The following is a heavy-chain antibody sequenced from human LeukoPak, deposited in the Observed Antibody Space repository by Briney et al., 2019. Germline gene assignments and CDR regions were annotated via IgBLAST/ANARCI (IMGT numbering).Heavy chain of an antibody. CDR1: GYTFTGHY. V-gene: IGHV1-2*02. J-gene: IGHJ2*01. CDR3: ARVCSIREYSYGTYWYFDL. CDR2: INPNSGGT. D-gene: IGHD5-18*01. Sequence: ASVKVSCKASGYTFTGHYMHWVRQAPGQGLEWMGWINPNSGGTNYAQKFQGRVTMTRDTSISTAYMELSRLRSDDTAVYYCARVCSIREYSYGTYWYFDLWGRGTLVTVSS.